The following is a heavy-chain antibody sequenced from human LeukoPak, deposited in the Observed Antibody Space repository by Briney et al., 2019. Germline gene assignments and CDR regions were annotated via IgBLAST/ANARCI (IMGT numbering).Heavy chain of an antibody. Sequence: GASVKVSRKASGYTFTSYGISWARQAPGQGLEWMGWISAYNGNTNYAQKLQGRVTMTTDTSTSAAYMELRSLRSDDTAVYYCARVSSPDSSGYRRGIDYWGQGTLVTVSS. J-gene: IGHJ4*02. CDR1: GYTFTSYG. CDR3: ARVSSPDSSGYRRGIDY. CDR2: ISAYNGNT. D-gene: IGHD3-22*01. V-gene: IGHV1-18*01.